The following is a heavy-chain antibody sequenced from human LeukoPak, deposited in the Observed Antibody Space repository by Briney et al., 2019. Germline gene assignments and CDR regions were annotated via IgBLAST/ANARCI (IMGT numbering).Heavy chain of an antibody. J-gene: IGHJ3*02. Sequence: SETLSLTCTVSGGSISSSSYYWGWIRQPPGKGLEWIGSIYYSGSTYYNPSLKSRVTISVDTSKNQFSLKLSSVTAADTAVYYCARGRSTTGTPDAFDIWGQGTMVTVSS. V-gene: IGHV4-39*07. D-gene: IGHD1-1*01. CDR2: IYYSGST. CDR3: ARGRSTTGTPDAFDI. CDR1: GGSISSSSYY.